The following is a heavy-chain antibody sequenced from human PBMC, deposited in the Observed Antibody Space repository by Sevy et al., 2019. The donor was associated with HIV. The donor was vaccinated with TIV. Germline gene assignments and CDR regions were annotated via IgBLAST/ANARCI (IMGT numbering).Heavy chain of an antibody. J-gene: IGHJ4*02. V-gene: IGHV3-48*03. D-gene: IGHD4-17*01. CDR1: GFIFSSYE. CDR3: ARDLPHSATTVAHFDY. Sequence: GGSLRLSCAASGFIFSSYEMSWVRQAPGKWLEWVSHISQSGGTTYYSDSVKGRFTISRDNAKNSLSLQMNSMRAEDTAIYYCARDLPHSATTVAHFDYWGQGTLVTVSS. CDR2: ISQSGGTT.